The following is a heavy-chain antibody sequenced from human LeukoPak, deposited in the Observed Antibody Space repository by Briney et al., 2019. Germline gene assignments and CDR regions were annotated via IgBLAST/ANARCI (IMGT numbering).Heavy chain of an antibody. J-gene: IGHJ4*02. CDR2: ISNGGDRT. Sequence: GGSLRLSCAASGFTFSSYSMNWVRQAPGKGLEWVAGISNGGDRTYHADSVKGRFTISRDNSKSALFLQMNSLRAEDTAVYYCAKDAPRSSGWFFLDYWGQGTLVTVSS. CDR3: AKDAPRSSGWFFLDY. V-gene: IGHV3-23*01. CDR1: GFTFSSYS. D-gene: IGHD6-19*01.